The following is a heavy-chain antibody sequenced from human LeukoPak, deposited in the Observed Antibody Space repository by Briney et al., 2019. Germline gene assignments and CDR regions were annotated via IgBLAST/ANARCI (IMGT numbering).Heavy chain of an antibody. V-gene: IGHV3-9*01. CDR3: AKEGMGSGYDLGPYGMDV. CDR2: IMWDSGSI. D-gene: IGHD5-12*01. Sequence: GMSLPLSSAAPGFAFYDFAMEWVRPAPGKGMGWVSGIMWDSGSIGYADSVKGRFTISRDNAKNSLYLQMNSLRAEDTALYYCAKEGMGSGYDLGPYGMDVWGQGTTVTVSS. J-gene: IGHJ6*02. CDR1: GFAFYDFA.